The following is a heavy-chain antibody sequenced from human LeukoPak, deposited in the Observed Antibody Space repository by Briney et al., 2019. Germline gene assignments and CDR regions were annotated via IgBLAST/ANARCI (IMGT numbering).Heavy chain of an antibody. CDR3: ARALLEGATGDYYYYYGMDV. V-gene: IGHV4-38-2*02. Sequence: KLSETLSLTCTVSGYSISSGYYWGWIRPPPGKGLEWIGSIYHSGSTYYNPSLKSRVTISVDTSKNQFSLKLSSVTAADTAVYYCARALLEGATGDYYYYYGMDVWGQGTTVTVSS. J-gene: IGHJ6*02. CDR1: GYSISSGYY. CDR2: IYHSGST. D-gene: IGHD1-26*01.